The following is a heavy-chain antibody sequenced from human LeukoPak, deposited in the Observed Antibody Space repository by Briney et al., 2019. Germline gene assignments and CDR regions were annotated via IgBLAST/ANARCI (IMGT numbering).Heavy chain of an antibody. CDR2: IIPIFGTA. CDR1: GGTFSSYA. V-gene: IGHV1-69*05. CDR3: ARTELGYCSGGSCYAYFDY. Sequence: ASVKVSCKASGGTFSSYAISWVRQAPGQGLEWMGRIIPIFGTANYAQKFQGRVTITTDEYTRTAYMEMSRLRSEDTAVYYCARTELGYCSGGSCYAYFDYWGQGTLVTVSS. D-gene: IGHD2-15*01. J-gene: IGHJ4*02.